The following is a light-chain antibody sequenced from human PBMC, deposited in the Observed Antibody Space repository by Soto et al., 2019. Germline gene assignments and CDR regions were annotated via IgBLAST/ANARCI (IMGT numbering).Light chain of an antibody. CDR1: QSVSSNY. Sequence: EIVLTQSPGTLSLSPGERATLSCRASQSVSSNYLACYQQKPGQAPRFLICGASTRATAITARRSGSGSGTDFTITISSLGHEDFAVYYCQQYNNWPPRTFGQGTKVDIK. CDR2: GAS. J-gene: IGKJ1*01. CDR3: QQYNNWPPRT. V-gene: IGKV3-20*01.